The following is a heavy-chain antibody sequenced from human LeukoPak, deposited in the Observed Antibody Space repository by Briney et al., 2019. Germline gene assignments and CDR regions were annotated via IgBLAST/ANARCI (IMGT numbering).Heavy chain of an antibody. D-gene: IGHD5-24*01. V-gene: IGHV3-23*01. CDR1: EFTFSSCA. J-gene: IGHJ4*02. CDR2: ISGSGGST. Sequence: LGGSLRLSCAASEFTFSSCAMGWVRQAPGEGLEWVSVISGSGGSTYYADSVKGRFTISRDNSKNTLYLQMNSLRAEDTAVYYCAKARGRDGYKDELDYWGQGTLVTVSS. CDR3: AKARGRDGYKDELDY.